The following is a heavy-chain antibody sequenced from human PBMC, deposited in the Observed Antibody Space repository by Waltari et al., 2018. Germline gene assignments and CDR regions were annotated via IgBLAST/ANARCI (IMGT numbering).Heavy chain of an antibody. CDR2: INHSGST. V-gene: IGHV4-34*01. J-gene: IGHJ4*02. Sequence: QVQLQQWGAGLLKPSETLSLTCAVYGGSFSGYYWSWTRQPPGKGLEWIGEINHSGSTNYNPSLKSRVTISVDTSKNQFSLKLSSVTAADTAVYYCARGYNWNYALGYWGQGTLVTVSS. CDR3: ARGYNWNYALGY. CDR1: GGSFSGYY. D-gene: IGHD1-7*01.